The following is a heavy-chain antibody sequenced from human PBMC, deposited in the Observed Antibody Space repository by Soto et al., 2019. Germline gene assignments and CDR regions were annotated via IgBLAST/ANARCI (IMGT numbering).Heavy chain of an antibody. V-gene: IGHV3-23*01. J-gene: IGHJ4*02. CDR2: ISGSGSNP. Sequence: EVQVLESGGGLVQPGGSLRLSCAASGFTFSSYAMSWVRQAPGQGLEWVSAISGSGSNPYYAASVKGRFTISRDNPKNPLYLPMNSLTPEDTALYYCAKPSSMTILDGFDHWGQGTLVTVSS. CDR3: AKPSSMTILDGFDH. D-gene: IGHD3-3*01. CDR1: GFTFSSYA.